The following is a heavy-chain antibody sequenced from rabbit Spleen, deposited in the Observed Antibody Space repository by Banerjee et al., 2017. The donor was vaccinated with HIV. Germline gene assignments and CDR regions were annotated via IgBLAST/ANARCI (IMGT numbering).Heavy chain of an antibody. CDR1: GFSLDKNFW. Sequence: QHQLEESGGGLINPGASLTLTCNASGFSLDKNFWICWVRQAPGKGLEWIGYIDPVFGITYYANWVNGRFSISRENAQNTVSLQMNSLTAAYTATYFCVRDKASISGDYGPYYFDLWGPGTLVT. J-gene: IGHJ4*01. D-gene: IGHD1-1*01. V-gene: IGHV1S45*01. CDR2: IDPVFGIT. CDR3: VRDKASISGDYGPYYFDL.